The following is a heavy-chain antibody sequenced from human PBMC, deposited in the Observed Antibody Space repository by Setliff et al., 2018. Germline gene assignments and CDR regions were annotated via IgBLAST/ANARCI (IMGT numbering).Heavy chain of an antibody. J-gene: IGHJ6*03. CDR2: INHSGST. CDR1: GGSFSGYY. D-gene: IGHD2-15*01. CDR3: ARAPGYCSGGSCYLGYYYYYMDV. Sequence: LSLTCAVYGGSFSGYYWSWIRQPPGKGLELIGEINHSGSTNYNPSLKSRVTISVDTSKNQFSLKLSSVTAADTAVYYCARAPGYCSGGSCYLGYYYYYMDVWGKGTTVTVSS. V-gene: IGHV4-34*01.